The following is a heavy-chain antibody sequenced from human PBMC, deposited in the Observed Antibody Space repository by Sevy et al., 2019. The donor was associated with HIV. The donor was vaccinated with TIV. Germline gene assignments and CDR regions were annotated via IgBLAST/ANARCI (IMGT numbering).Heavy chain of an antibody. CDR1: GYTLTQLS. D-gene: IGHD3-22*01. CDR3: ATTKDYYDNSAYPFDY. Sequence: ASVKVSCMVSGYTLTQLSMHWVRQAPGKGLEWMASFDPEDGETIYEQKFQGRVTMTEDTSTDTAYMELISLRSEDTAVYYCATTKDYYDNSAYPFDYWGQGTLVTVSS. V-gene: IGHV1-24*01. J-gene: IGHJ4*02. CDR2: FDPEDGET.